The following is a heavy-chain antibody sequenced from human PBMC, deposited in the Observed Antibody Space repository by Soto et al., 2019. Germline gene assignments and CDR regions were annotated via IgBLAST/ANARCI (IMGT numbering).Heavy chain of an antibody. CDR1: GFTFSVFA. D-gene: IGHD4-17*01. J-gene: IGHJ3*02. Sequence: EVQLLESGGGLVQPGGSLRLSCAASGFTFSVFAMSWVRQAPGKGLELVSTISGRGENTYYADSVKGRFTISRDNSKNTLNLQRTSLGGEDTAVYYCGKVRRAGDYGVKAGDIGVQGTMVTFAS. CDR2: ISGRGENT. V-gene: IGHV3-23*01. CDR3: GKVRRAGDYGVKAGDI.